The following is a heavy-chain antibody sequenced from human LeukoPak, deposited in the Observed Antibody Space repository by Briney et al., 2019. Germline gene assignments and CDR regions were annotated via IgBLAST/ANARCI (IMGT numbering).Heavy chain of an antibody. D-gene: IGHD3-10*01. J-gene: IGHJ4*02. CDR3: ARDQSRTLWFGELYYFDY. CDR2: ISSSSSYI. Sequence: PGGSLRLSCAASGFTFSSYAMNWVRQAPGKGLEWVSSISSSSSYIYYADSVKGRFTISRDNAKNSLYLQMNSLRAEDTAVYYCARDQSRTLWFGELYYFDYWGQGTLVTVSS. V-gene: IGHV3-21*01. CDR1: GFTFSSYA.